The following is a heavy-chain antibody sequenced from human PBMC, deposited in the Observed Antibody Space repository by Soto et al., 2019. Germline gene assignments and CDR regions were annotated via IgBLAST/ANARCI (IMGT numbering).Heavy chain of an antibody. Sequence: ASVKVSCKASGYNFPGNYMHWVRQAPGQGLEWMALINPTTGGTSYAQKFQGRVTMTWDTSISTAYMELSRLTSDDTAIYYCARGYCSSSGCSHYFDYRGQGTLVTVSS. CDR3: ARGYCSSSGCSHYFDY. CDR1: GYNFPGNY. V-gene: IGHV1-2*02. CDR2: INPTTGGT. D-gene: IGHD2-2*01. J-gene: IGHJ4*02.